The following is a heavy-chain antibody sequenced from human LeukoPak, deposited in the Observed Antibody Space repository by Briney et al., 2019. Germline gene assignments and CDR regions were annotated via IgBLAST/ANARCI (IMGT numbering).Heavy chain of an antibody. J-gene: IGHJ4*02. CDR3: AKEGSNGDFDY. CDR2: ISYDGSNK. V-gene: IGHV3-30*04. Sequence: GGSLRLSCSASGFTFSTYAMHWVRQAPGKGLEWVTVISYDGSNKYYGDSVKGRFTISRDNSKNTLYLKMNSLGAEDTAVYYCAKEGSNGDFDYWGQGTLVTVSS. D-gene: IGHD1-26*01. CDR1: GFTFSTYA.